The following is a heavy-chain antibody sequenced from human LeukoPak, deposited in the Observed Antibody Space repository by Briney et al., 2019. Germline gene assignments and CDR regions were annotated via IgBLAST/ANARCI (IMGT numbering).Heavy chain of an antibody. J-gene: IGHJ6*02. CDR1: GGTFSSYA. D-gene: IGHD3-9*01. CDR2: IIPILGIA. CDR3: ARVSTIYGMDV. V-gene: IGHV1-69*04. Sequence: ASVKVSCKASGGTFSSYAISWVRQAPGQGLEWMGRIIPILGIANYAQKFQGRVTITADKSTSTAYMELSSLRSEDTAVYYCARVSTIYGMDVWGQGTTVTVSS.